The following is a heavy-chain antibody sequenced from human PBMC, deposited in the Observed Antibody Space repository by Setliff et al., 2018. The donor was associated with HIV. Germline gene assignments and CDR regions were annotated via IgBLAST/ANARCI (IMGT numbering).Heavy chain of an antibody. CDR3: ARHRSAVAGTRIGYCYYMDV. CDR2: IYPGDSDT. Sequence: GESLKISCKGSGYSFTSYWIGWVRQMPGKGLEWMGIIYPGDSDTRYSPSFQGQVTISADKSITTAYLQWSSLKASDTAIYYCARHRSAVAGTRIGYCYYMDVWGKGTTVTVSS. CDR1: GYSFTSYW. J-gene: IGHJ6*03. D-gene: IGHD6-19*01. V-gene: IGHV5-51*01.